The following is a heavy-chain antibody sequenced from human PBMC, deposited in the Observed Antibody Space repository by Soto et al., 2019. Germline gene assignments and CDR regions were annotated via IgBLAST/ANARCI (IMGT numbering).Heavy chain of an antibody. CDR1: GYTFTSYG. J-gene: IGHJ4*02. Sequence: ASVKVSCKASGYTFTSYGIVWVRQAPGQGLEWMGWISAYNGNTNYAQKLQGRVTMTTGTSTSTAYMELRSLRSDDTAVYYCARSRSPYYYDSSGYYPRSPFDYWGQGTLVTVSS. CDR2: ISAYNGNT. V-gene: IGHV1-18*01. CDR3: ARSRSPYYYDSSGYYPRSPFDY. D-gene: IGHD3-22*01.